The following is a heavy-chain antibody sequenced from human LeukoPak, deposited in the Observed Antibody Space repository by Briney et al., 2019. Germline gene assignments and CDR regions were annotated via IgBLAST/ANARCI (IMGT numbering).Heavy chain of an antibody. V-gene: IGHV6-1*01. CDR1: GDSVSSNSAA. CDR3: ARQPTHSSGYYYPNYFDY. Sequence: PSQTLSLTCAISGDSVSSNSAAWNWIRQSPSRGLEWLGRTYYRSKWYNDYAVSVKSRITINPDTSKNQFSLKLSSVTAADTAVYYCARQPTHSSGYYYPNYFDYWGQGTLVTVSS. D-gene: IGHD3-22*01. J-gene: IGHJ4*02. CDR2: TYYRSKWYN.